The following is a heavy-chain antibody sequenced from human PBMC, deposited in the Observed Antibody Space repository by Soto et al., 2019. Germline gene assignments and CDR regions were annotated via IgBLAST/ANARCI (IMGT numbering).Heavy chain of an antibody. CDR2: ISYDGSNK. CDR3: ARVHGRYDSSGSVAFDI. J-gene: IGHJ3*02. V-gene: IGHV3-30-3*01. Sequence: GGSLRLSCAASGFTFSSYAMHWVRQAPGKGLEWVAVISYDGSNKYYADSVKGRFTISRDNSKNTLYLQMNSLRAEDTAVYYCARVHGRYDSSGSVAFDIWGQGTMVTVSS. D-gene: IGHD3-22*01. CDR1: GFTFSSYA.